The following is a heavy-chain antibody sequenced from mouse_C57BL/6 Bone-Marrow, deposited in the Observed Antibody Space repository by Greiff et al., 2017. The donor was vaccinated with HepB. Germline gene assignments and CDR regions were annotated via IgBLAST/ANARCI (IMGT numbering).Heavy chain of an antibody. J-gene: IGHJ2*01. D-gene: IGHD1-1*01. CDR1: GYAFSSSW. V-gene: IGHV1-82*01. CDR2: IYPGDGDT. Sequence: VQLQQSGPELVKPGASVKISCKASGYAFSSSWMNWVKQRPGKGLEWIGRIYPGDGDTNYNGKFKGKATLTADKSSSTAYMQLSSLASEDSAVYFCARYGSRPDYWGQGTTLTVSS. CDR3: ARYGSRPDY.